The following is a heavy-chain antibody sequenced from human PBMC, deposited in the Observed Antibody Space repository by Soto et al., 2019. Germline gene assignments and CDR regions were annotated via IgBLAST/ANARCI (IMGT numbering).Heavy chain of an antibody. Sequence: EVQLVESGGGLVKPGGSLRLSCAASGFTFSSYSMNWVRQAPGKGLEWVSSISSSSSYIYYADSVKGRFTISRDNAKNSLYLQMNSLRAEDTAVSYCASNSYGDYFSGYFDYWGQGTLVTVSS. CDR1: GFTFSSYS. D-gene: IGHD4-17*01. CDR3: ASNSYGDYFSGYFDY. J-gene: IGHJ4*02. CDR2: ISSSSSYI. V-gene: IGHV3-21*01.